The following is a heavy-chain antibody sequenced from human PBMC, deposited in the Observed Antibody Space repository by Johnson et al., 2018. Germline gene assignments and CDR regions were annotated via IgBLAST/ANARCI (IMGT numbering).Heavy chain of an antibody. Sequence: VQLVESGGGLVQPGGSLRLSCAASGFTFSSYAMSWVRQAPGKGLEWVSAIGGRGDSTFYADSVKGRFTISRDNSKNTLYLQMNSLRAEDTAVYYCAKSKAVEAGSFEYWGQGTLVTVSS. CDR2: IGGRGDST. D-gene: IGHD6-19*01. J-gene: IGHJ4*02. CDR1: GFTFSSYA. V-gene: IGHV3-23*04. CDR3: AKSKAVEAGSFEY.